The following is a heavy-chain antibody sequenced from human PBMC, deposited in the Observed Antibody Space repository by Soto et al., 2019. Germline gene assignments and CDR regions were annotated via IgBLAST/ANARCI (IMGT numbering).Heavy chain of an antibody. CDR1: GFTFSSYA. V-gene: IGHV3-30-3*01. CDR3: AREGDGGRSSPEGACDI. CDR2: ISYDGSNK. D-gene: IGHD6-6*01. J-gene: IGHJ3*02. Sequence: QVQLVESGGGVVQPGRSLRVSCAASGFTFSSYAMHWVRQAPGKGLEWVAVISYDGSNKYYADSVKGRVTISRDNSKNTLYLQMISLRAEATGVYYCAREGDGGRSSPEGACDIWGQGTMVTVSS.